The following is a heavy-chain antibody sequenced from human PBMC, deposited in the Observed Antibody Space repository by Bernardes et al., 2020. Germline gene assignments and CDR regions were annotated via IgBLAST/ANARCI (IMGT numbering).Heavy chain of an antibody. CDR3: ATDKPPNDY. CDR1: GFTFSTYA. V-gene: IGHV3-30-3*01. J-gene: IGHJ4*02. CDR2: ISYDGTNI. Sequence: GGSLRFSCGAFGFTFSTYAMHWVRKAPGKGLEWVSLISYDGTNIHYADSVRGRFTISRDNSRNTLYLQMNSLRVDDTGVYYCATDKPPNDYWGQGTLVTVSS.